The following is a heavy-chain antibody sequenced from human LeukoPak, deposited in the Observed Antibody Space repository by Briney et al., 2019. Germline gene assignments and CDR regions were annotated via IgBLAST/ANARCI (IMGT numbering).Heavy chain of an antibody. V-gene: IGHV3-30*02. J-gene: IGHJ6*03. CDR3: ARDGVVVVPAATNYYYYYMDV. Sequence: GGSLRLSCAASGFTFSSYGMHWVRQAPGKGLEWVAFIRYDGSNKYYADSVKGRFTISRDNSKNTLYLQMNSLRAEDTAVYYCARDGVVVVPAATNYYYYYMDVWGKGTTVTVSS. D-gene: IGHD2-2*01. CDR2: IRYDGSNK. CDR1: GFTFSSYG.